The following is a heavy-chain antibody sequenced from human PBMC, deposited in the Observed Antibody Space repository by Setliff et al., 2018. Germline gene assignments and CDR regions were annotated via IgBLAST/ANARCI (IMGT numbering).Heavy chain of an antibody. CDR2: IYQNGIT. D-gene: IGHD3-10*01. CDR1: GGTFSDYY. Sequence: SETLSLTCTAYGGTFSDYYWDWIRQSPEKGLEWIGTIYQNGITYYNPSVKSRVTISVDKSKNQFSLSLRSVTAADTAVYYCATDGPVLNGDYISWGQGTLVTVSS. J-gene: IGHJ5*02. CDR3: ATDGPVLNGDYIS. V-gene: IGHV4-34*01.